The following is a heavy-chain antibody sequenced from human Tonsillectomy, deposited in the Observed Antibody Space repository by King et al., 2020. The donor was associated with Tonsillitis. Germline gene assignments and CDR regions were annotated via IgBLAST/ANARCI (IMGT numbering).Heavy chain of an antibody. D-gene: IGHD3-22*01. V-gene: IGHV3-48*02. Sequence: VQLVESGGGLVQPGGSLRLSCAASGFTFSSYSMNWVRQAPGKGLEWVSYISSSSSTIYYADSVKGRFTISRDNAKNSLYLQMNSLRDEDTAVYYCARRGGYYDSSGPVSDLYYFDYWGQGTLVTVSS. J-gene: IGHJ4*02. CDR3: ARRGGYYDSSGPVSDLYYFDY. CDR1: GFTFSSYS. CDR2: ISSSSSTI.